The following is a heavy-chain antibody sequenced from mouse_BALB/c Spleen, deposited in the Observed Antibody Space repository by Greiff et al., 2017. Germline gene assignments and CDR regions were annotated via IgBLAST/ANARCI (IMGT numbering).Heavy chain of an antibody. CDR2: IWSGGST. CDR3: ARNQDYSFAY. V-gene: IGHV2-2*02. D-gene: IGHD1-1*01. Sequence: VQLQQSGPGLVQPSQSLSITCTVSGFSLTSYGVHWVRQSPGKGLEWLGVIWSGGSTDYNAAFMSRLSISKDNSKRQVFFKMNRLQANDTAIYYCARNQDYSFAYWGQGTLVTVSA. CDR1: GFSLTSYG. J-gene: IGHJ3*01.